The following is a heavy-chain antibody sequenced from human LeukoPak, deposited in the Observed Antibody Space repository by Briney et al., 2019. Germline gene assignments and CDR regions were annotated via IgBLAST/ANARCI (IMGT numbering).Heavy chain of an antibody. Sequence: GGSLRLSCAASGFTFSSYTMNWVRQAPGKGLEWVSYISSGNSNIYYADSVKGRFTISRDNAKNSLYLQMNSLRAEDTAVYYCARGYYYGRTLGVYWGQGTLVTVSS. CDR1: GFTFSSYT. J-gene: IGHJ4*02. CDR2: ISSGNSNI. D-gene: IGHD1-26*01. V-gene: IGHV3-48*04. CDR3: ARGYYYGRTLGVY.